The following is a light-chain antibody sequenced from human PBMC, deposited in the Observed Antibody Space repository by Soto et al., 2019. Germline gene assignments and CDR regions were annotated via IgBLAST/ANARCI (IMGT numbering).Light chain of an antibody. J-gene: IGKJ1*01. CDR3: HQYGSSPWT. CDR2: GAS. Sequence: EIVLTQSPGTLSLSPGERATLSCRASQSVSSSYLAWYQQKPGQAPRPLIYGASSRAIGIADRFSGSGSRTDFTLTISRLEPEDFAVYYCHQYGSSPWTFGQGTKVEIK. V-gene: IGKV3-20*01. CDR1: QSVSSSY.